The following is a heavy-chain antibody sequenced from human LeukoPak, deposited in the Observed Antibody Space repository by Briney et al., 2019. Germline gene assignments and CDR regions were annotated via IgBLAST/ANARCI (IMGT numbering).Heavy chain of an antibody. CDR3: ARDSDYGGNSDY. J-gene: IGHJ4*02. CDR2: ISAYNGNT. V-gene: IGHV1-18*01. Sequence: ASVTVSCKASGYTFTSYGISWVRQAPGQGLEWMGWISAYNGNTNYAQKLQGRVTMTTDTSTSTAYMELRSLRSDDTAVYYCARDSDYGGNSDYWGQGTLVTVSS. CDR1: GYTFTSYG. D-gene: IGHD4-23*01.